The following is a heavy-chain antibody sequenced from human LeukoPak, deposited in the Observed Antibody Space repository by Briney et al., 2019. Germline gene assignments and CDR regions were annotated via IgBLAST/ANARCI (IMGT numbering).Heavy chain of an antibody. V-gene: IGHV4-59*01. CDR1: GGSITSYY. Sequence: PSETLSLTCTVSGGSITSYYWSWIRQPPGKGLEWIGYINDSGSNNYNPYLKSRGTISGDTSKNQFSLKLSSVTAADTAVYFCARVEAMYYYDSSGYLRYWGQGILVTVLS. CDR3: ARVEAMYYYDSSGYLRY. J-gene: IGHJ4*02. CDR2: INDSGSN. D-gene: IGHD3-22*01.